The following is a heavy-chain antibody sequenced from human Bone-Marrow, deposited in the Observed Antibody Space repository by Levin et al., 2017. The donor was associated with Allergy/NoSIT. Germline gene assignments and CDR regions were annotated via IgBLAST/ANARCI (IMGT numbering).Heavy chain of an antibody. CDR3: ARDKYYYGSARGMDV. D-gene: IGHD3-10*01. Sequence: GGSLRLSCAASGFTFSSYAMHWVRQAPGKGLEWVAVISYDGSNKYYADSVKGRFTISRDNSKNTLYLQMNSLRAEDTAVYYCARDKYYYGSARGMDVWGQGTTVTVSS. CDR1: GFTFSSYA. CDR2: ISYDGSNK. J-gene: IGHJ6*02. V-gene: IGHV3-30*04.